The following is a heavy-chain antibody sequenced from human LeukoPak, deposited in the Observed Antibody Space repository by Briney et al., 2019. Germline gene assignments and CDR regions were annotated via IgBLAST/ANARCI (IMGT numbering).Heavy chain of an antibody. D-gene: IGHD5-18*01. J-gene: IGHJ4*02. Sequence: SETLSLTCAVYGGSFSGYYWSWIRQPPGKGLEWIGEINHSGSTNYNPSLKSRVTISVDTSKNQFSLKLSSVTAANTSVYYCARLSVDTAKDYWGQGTLVTVSS. CDR1: GGSFSGYY. CDR2: INHSGST. V-gene: IGHV4-34*01. CDR3: ARLSVDTAKDY.